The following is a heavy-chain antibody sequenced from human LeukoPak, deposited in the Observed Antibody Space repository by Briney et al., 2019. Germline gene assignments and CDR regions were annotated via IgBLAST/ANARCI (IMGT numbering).Heavy chain of an antibody. J-gene: IGHJ4*02. CDR3: AKDNNWNYVSANFDY. CDR1: GFTFDDYA. Sequence: PGRSLRLSCAASGFTFDDYAMHWVRQAPGKGLEWVSGISWNSGSIGYADSVKGRFTISRDNAKNSLYLQMNSLRAEDTALYYCAKDNNWNYVSANFDYWGQGTLVTVSS. D-gene: IGHD1-7*01. V-gene: IGHV3-9*01. CDR2: ISWNSGSI.